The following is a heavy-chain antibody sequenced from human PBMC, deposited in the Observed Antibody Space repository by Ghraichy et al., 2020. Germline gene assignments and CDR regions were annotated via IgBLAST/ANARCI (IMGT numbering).Heavy chain of an antibody. Sequence: GGSLRLSCAASGFILSSDWMHWVRQVPGKGLVWVSHINPDGTITNYVDSVKGRFTISRDIAKNTLYLQMNSLTVDDTALYYCTKGSSTALGDWGQGTLVTVSS. CDR2: INPDGTIT. D-gene: IGHD3-16*01. CDR3: TKGSSTALGD. J-gene: IGHJ4*02. CDR1: GFILSSDW. V-gene: IGHV3-74*01.